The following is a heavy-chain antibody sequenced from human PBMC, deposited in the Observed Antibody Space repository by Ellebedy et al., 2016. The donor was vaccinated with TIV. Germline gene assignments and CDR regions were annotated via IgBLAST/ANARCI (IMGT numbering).Heavy chain of an antibody. D-gene: IGHD2-15*01. V-gene: IGHV3-23*01. CDR3: AKHDYCSVTACPFDY. CDR2: ISGSGSTT. Sequence: GGSLRLXXAASGFTFSTYGMSWVRQAPGKGLEWVSIISGSGSTTYYADSVRGRFTISRDNSKNMLYLQMNSLRADDTAVYYCAKHDYCSVTACPFDYWGQGTLVPVSS. J-gene: IGHJ4*02. CDR1: GFTFSTYG.